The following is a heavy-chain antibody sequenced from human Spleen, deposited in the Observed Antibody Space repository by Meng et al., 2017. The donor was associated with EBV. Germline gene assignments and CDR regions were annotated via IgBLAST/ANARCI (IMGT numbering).Heavy chain of an antibody. V-gene: IGHV1-69*06. CDR2: IIPLFGTT. CDR3: ASSLGGSVAPV. Sequence: VDVVQAGAEVKNPGSTVKVSCRASGGTFANYDVSWVRQAPGQGLEWMGGIIPLFGTTDYARKFKGRLTITADKSTLTAFMELSSLTSQDTAVYYCASSLGGSVAPVWGQGVLVTVSS. CDR1: GGTFANYD. D-gene: IGHD3-16*01. J-gene: IGHJ4*02.